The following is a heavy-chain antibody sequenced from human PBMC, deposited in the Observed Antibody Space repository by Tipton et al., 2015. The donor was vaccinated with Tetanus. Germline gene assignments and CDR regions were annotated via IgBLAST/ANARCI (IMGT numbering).Heavy chain of an antibody. Sequence: SLRLSCAISGFSVSSNYLTWVRQAPGKGLEWVSVIHTGGHTYYADSVKSRFTVSRDNSKNTFHLQMNSLRAEDTAVYYCTRLWAAALDYWGQGTLVTVSS. V-gene: IGHV3-53*01. CDR2: IHTGGHT. D-gene: IGHD3-10*01. J-gene: IGHJ4*02. CDR1: GFSVSSNY. CDR3: TRLWAAALDY.